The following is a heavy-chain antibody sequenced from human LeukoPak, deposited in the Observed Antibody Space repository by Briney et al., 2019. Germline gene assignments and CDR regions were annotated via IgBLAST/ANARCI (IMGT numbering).Heavy chain of an antibody. J-gene: IGHJ5*02. CDR2: IYTSGST. CDR3: ARDLEEDSSGWYNWFDP. CDR1: GGSFSGYY. Sequence: PSETLSLTCAVYGGSFSGYYWSWIRQPAGKGLEWIGRIYTSGSTNYNPSLKSRVTMSVDTSKNQFSLKLSSVTAADTAVYYCARDLEEDSSGWYNWFDPWGQGTLVTVSS. D-gene: IGHD6-19*01. V-gene: IGHV4-4*07.